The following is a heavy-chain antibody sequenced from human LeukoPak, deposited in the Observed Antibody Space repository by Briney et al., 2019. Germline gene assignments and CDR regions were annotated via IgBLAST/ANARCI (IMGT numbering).Heavy chain of an antibody. J-gene: IGHJ3*02. V-gene: IGHV1-2*04. CDR2: INPNSGGT. Sequence: ASVKVSCKASGYTFTGYYMHWVRQAPGQGLEWMGWINPNSGGTNYAQKFQGWVTMTRDTSVSTAYMEKGSLRSDDTAVYYCARQMGGNGYGDPRVYDIWGQGTMVIVSS. CDR1: GYTFTGYY. D-gene: IGHD4-17*01. CDR3: ARQMGGNGYGDPRVYDI.